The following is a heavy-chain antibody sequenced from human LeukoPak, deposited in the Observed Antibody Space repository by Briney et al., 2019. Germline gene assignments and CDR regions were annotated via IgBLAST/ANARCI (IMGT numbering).Heavy chain of an antibody. CDR2: ISSGSSYT. J-gene: IGHJ4*02. V-gene: IGHV3-11*06. CDR3: ARVPNGDLDY. Sequence: TGGSLRLSCAASGFTVSSNYMSWTRQAPGKGLEWLSHISSGSSYTSYADSVKGRFTISRDNAKNSLYLQINSLRAEDTAVYYCARVPNGDLDYWGQGTLVTVSS. CDR1: GFTVSSNY. D-gene: IGHD4-17*01.